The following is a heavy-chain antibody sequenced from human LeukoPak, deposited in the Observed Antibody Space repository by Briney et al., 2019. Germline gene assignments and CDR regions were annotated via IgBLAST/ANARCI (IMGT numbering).Heavy chain of an antibody. CDR2: ISSSSSYI. CDR1: GFTFSSYS. Sequence: GGSLRLSCAASGFTFSSYSMNWVRQAPGKGLEWVSSISSSSSYIYYADSVKGRFTISRDNAKHSLYLQMNSLRAEDTAVYDCARYRLSYYYYMDVWGKGTTVTVSS. V-gene: IGHV3-21*01. CDR3: ARYRLSYYYYMDV. J-gene: IGHJ6*03. D-gene: IGHD1-14*01.